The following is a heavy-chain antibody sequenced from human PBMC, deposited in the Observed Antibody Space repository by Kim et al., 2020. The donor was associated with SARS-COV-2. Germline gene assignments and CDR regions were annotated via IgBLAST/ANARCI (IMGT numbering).Heavy chain of an antibody. CDR1: GGSFSGYY. D-gene: IGHD2-15*01. V-gene: IGHV4-34*01. J-gene: IGHJ5*02. Sequence: SETLSLTCAAYGGSFSGYYWSWIRQPPGKGLEWIGEINHSGSTNYNPSLKSRVTISVDTSKNQFSLKLSSVTAADTAVYYCARGPGYCSGGSCYPLDPWG. CDR3: ARGPGYCSGGSCYPLDP. CDR2: INHSGST.